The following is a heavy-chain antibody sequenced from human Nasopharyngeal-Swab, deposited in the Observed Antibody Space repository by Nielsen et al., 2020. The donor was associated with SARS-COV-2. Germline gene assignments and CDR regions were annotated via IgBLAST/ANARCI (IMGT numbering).Heavy chain of an antibody. V-gene: IGHV4-39*01. J-gene: IGHJ5*02. CDR2: INYSGST. CDR1: GGSISGNSYY. D-gene: IGHD2-15*01. Sequence: SETLSLTCTVSGGSISGNSYYWGWMRQRTGKGLEWIGSINYSGSTYYNPSIKSRVTISVATYKYPFSLKLGSVTAADTAVYYCARPHISYCSGGSCYPNWFDPWGQGTLVTVSS. CDR3: ARPHISYCSGGSCYPNWFDP.